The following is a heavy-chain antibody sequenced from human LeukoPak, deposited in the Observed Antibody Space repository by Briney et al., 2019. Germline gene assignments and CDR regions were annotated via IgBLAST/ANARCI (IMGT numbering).Heavy chain of an antibody. CDR2: IYYTGTT. CDR1: GGSISNYY. J-gene: IGHJ6*02. Sequence: PSETLSLTCTVSGGSISNYYWSWIRQPPGKALEWIGYIYYTGTTKYNPSLKSRATISLDMSKNQFSLKLTSVTAADTALFFCARGYDIDVWGQGTTVTVSS. V-gene: IGHV4-59*01. CDR3: ARGYDIDV.